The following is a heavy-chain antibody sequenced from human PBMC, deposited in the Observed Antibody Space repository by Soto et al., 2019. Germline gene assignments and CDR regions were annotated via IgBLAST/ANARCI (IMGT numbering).Heavy chain of an antibody. CDR2: INPNSGGT. Sequence: VASVKVSCKTSGYTFTGYYLNWVRQAPGQGLEWMGWINPNSGGTNYAQKFQGRVTMTRDTSISTAYMELSRLRSDDTAVYYCARCYSGSYRVFDYWGQGTLVTVSS. V-gene: IGHV1-2*02. D-gene: IGHD1-26*01. CDR3: ARCYSGSYRVFDY. CDR1: GYTFTGYY. J-gene: IGHJ4*02.